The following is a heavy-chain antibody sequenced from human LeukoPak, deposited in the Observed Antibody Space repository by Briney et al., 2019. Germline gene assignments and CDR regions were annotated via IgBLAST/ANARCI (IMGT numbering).Heavy chain of an antibody. CDR1: GYTFTSYY. D-gene: IGHD3-10*01. Sequence: ASVKVSCMASGYTFTSYYMHWVRQAPGQGLEWMGIINPSGGSTSYAQKFQGRVTMPRDTSTSTVYMELSSLRSEDTAVYYCARDMVRGAIIPNWFDPWGQGTLVTVSS. CDR2: INPSGGST. J-gene: IGHJ5*02. CDR3: ARDMVRGAIIPNWFDP. V-gene: IGHV1-46*01.